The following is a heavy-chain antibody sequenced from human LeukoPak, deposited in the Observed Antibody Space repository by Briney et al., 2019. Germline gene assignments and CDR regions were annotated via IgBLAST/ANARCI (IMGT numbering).Heavy chain of an antibody. CDR2: VSGSGGRT. J-gene: IGHJ4*02. V-gene: IGHV3-23*01. CDR3: ANSYYYDSSGYFDN. D-gene: IGHD3-22*01. CDR1: GFTFSSYA. Sequence: GGSLILSCAASGFTFSSYAMSWVRQDPVKGLDWVSTVSGSGGRTYYADSVKGRFTISRDNSKNTLYLQMNSLRAEDTAVYYCANSYYYDSSGYFDNWGQGTLVTVSS.